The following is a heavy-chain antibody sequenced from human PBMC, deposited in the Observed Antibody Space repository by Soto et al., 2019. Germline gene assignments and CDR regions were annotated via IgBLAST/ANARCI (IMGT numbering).Heavy chain of an antibody. J-gene: IGHJ4*02. Sequence: GGSLRRSCVASGSTFGSRAMSWVRQAPGEGLEWVSTITDTGGDAKYADSVRGRFTISRDNSKKTLYLQMSSLRADDSAVYFCARGSKESYPGSRIFDFWGRGTLVTVSS. V-gene: IGHV3-23*01. CDR3: ARGSKESYPGSRIFDF. D-gene: IGHD3-10*01. CDR1: GSTFGSRA. CDR2: ITDTGGDA.